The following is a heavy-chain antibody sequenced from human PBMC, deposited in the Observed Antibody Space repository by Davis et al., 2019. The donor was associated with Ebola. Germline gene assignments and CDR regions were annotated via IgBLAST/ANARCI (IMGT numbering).Heavy chain of an antibody. CDR1: GFSLSTSGVG. CDR2: IHYSGRT. J-gene: IGHJ6*02. V-gene: IGHV4-61*05. D-gene: IGHD3-3*01. Sequence: SGPPLVKPTQTLTLTCTFSGFSLSTSGVGVGWIRQPPGKGLEWIGYIHYSGRTNYNPPLQSRVTISVDTSKNQSSLKLSSVTAADTAVYYFASARPKYDFWSGYRYYYGMDVWGQGTTVTVSS. CDR3: ASARPKYDFWSGYRYYYGMDV.